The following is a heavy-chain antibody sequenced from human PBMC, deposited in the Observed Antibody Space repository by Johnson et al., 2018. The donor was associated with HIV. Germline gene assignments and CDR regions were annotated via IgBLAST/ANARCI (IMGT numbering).Heavy chain of an antibody. J-gene: IGHJ3*02. Sequence: QVQLVESGGGVVQPGRSLRLSCAASGFTFSSYAIHWVRQAPGKGLEWVAVISYDGSNKYYADSVKGRFTISRDNSKNTVFLQMNSLRAEDTALYYCARDCRNSTSCLAFDIWGQGTRVTVSS. D-gene: IGHD2/OR15-2a*01. CDR3: ARDCRNSTSCLAFDI. CDR1: GFTFSSYA. CDR2: ISYDGSNK. V-gene: IGHV3-30*04.